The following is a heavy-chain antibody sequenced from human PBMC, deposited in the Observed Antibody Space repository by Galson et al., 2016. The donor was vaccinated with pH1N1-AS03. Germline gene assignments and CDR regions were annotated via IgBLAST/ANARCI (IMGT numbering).Heavy chain of an antibody. Sequence: ETLSLTCTVSGASVSSGDYYWSWIRQPPGKGLEWIAYIYTSGSTNYNPSLKSRVTMSVDTSKNQFSLKLTSVTAADTAVYYCARGGGATVTLDYWGQGTLVTVSS. D-gene: IGHD4-17*01. CDR3: ARGGGATVTLDY. V-gene: IGHV4-61*08. CDR2: IYTSGST. CDR1: GASVSSGDYY. J-gene: IGHJ4*02.